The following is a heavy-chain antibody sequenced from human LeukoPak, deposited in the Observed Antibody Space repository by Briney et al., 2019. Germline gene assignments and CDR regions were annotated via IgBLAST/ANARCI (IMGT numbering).Heavy chain of an antibody. CDR2: IHHSGST. D-gene: IGHD2-15*01. V-gene: IGHV4-34*01. J-gene: IGHJ5*02. CDR1: GGSFSDYY. CDR3: ARGVYPGCSGDRCVTIKNWFDP. Sequence: PSETLSLTCSVYGGSFSDYYWSWIRQSPGKGLEWIGEIHHSGSTFYTPSLRGRVTMSVDTSKKQFSPKVISVTAADTAIYYCARGVYPGCSGDRCVTIKNWFDPWGQGTLVTVSS.